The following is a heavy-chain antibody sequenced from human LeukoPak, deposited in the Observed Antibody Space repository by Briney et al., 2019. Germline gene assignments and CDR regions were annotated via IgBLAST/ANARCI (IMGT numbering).Heavy chain of an antibody. CDR2: ISGDGIHT. J-gene: IGHJ4*02. CDR3: ADGGTAVSFKSAGD. V-gene: IGHV3-23*01. CDR1: GFTFSNYA. Sequence: GGSLRLSCAASGFTFSNYAMSWVRQAPGKGLEWVSGISGDGIHTYYAGSVKGRFTISRDKSRNTLYLQMNSLRAEDTAVYYCADGGTAVSFKSAGDWGRGTLVTVSS. D-gene: IGHD1/OR15-1a*01.